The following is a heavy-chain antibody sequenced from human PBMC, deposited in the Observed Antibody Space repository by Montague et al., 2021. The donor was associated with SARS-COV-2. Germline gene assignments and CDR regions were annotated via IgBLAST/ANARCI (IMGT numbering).Heavy chain of an antibody. J-gene: IGHJ6*02. V-gene: IGHV4-61*02. CDR3: ARGPHYDILTSNYKDGMDV. CDR1: GGSISTGSYH. CDR2: IYTSGST. D-gene: IGHD3-9*01. Sequence: TLSLTCTVSGGSISTGSYHWSWIRQPAGKGLEWIGRIYTSGSTNYNPSLKSRVTVSVDTSKNQFSLKLSSVTAADTAVYYCARGPHYDILTSNYKDGMDVWGQGTTVTVSS.